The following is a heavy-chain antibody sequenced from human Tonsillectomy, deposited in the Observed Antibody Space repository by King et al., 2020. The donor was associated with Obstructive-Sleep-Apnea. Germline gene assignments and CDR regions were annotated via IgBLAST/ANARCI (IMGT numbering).Heavy chain of an antibody. V-gene: IGHV3-33*06. CDR3: AKDQGPSRGFPNY. Sequence: VQLVDSGGGVVQPGRSLRLSCAASGFTFSSYGMHWVRQAPGKGLEWVAVIWYDGSSEYYSDSVKGRFTISRDNSMNTLYLQMNSLRAEDTAMYYCAKDQGPSRGFPNYWGQGTLVTVSS. D-gene: IGHD5-12*01. J-gene: IGHJ4*02. CDR1: GFTFSSYG. CDR2: IWYDGSSE.